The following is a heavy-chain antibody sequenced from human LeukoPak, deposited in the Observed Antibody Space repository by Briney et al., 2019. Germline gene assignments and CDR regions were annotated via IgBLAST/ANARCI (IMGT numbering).Heavy chain of an antibody. Sequence: GGSLRLSCVASGFAVSSKYMSWIRQAPGKGLEWVSVIYTGGSTHYPDSVMGRITISRDDSKNTVSLQMNSLRAEDTAVYYCARNLGTLATGGVALDIWGQGTMVTVAS. J-gene: IGHJ3*02. CDR1: GFAVSSKY. CDR3: ARNLGTLATGGVALDI. CDR2: IYTGGST. V-gene: IGHV3-66*01. D-gene: IGHD1-14*01.